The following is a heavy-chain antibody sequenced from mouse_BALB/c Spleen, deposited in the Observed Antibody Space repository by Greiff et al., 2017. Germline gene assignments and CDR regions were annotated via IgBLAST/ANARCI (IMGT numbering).Heavy chain of an antibody. CDR1: GFTFSDYY. CDR3: ARGNGNYSPWFAY. D-gene: IGHD2-1*01. CDR2: ISDGGSYT. V-gene: IGHV5-4*02. J-gene: IGHJ3*01. Sequence: EVKLMESGGGLVKPGGSLKLSCAASGFTFSDYYMYWVRQTPEKRLEWVATISDGGSYTYYPDSVKGRFTISRDNAKNNLYLQMSSLKSEDTAMYYCARGNGNYSPWFAYWGQGTLVTVSA.